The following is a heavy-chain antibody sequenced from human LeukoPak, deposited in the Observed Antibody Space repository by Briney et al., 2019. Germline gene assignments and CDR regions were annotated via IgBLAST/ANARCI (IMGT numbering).Heavy chain of an antibody. Sequence: GGFLRLSCAASGFTFSDYYMSWVRQAPGKGLEWVSFIYSDNTHYSDSVKGRFTISRDNSKNTLYLQMNSLRAEDTAMYYCARRAGAYSHPYDYWGQGTLVTVSS. D-gene: IGHD4/OR15-4a*01. J-gene: IGHJ4*02. V-gene: IGHV3-53*01. CDR1: GFTFSDYY. CDR3: ARRAGAYSHPYDY. CDR2: IYSDNT.